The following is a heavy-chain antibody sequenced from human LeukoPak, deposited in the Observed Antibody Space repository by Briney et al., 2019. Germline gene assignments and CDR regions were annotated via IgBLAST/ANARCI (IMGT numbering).Heavy chain of an antibody. D-gene: IGHD3-3*01. Sequence: GESLKISCKNSGDSFSNYWIGWVRQMPGKGLEWMGIIYPGDSDTRYSPSFQGQVTVSADKPISTAYLQWSGLKASDTAMYYCATGYYDFWSGYYKGIDYWGQGTLVTVSS. CDR1: GDSFSNYW. CDR2: IYPGDSDT. CDR3: ATGYYDFWSGYYKGIDY. J-gene: IGHJ4*02. V-gene: IGHV5-51*04.